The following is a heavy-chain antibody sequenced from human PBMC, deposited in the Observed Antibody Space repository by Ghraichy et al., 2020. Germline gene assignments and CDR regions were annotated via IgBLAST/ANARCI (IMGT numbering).Heavy chain of an antibody. CDR3: ARGDSMVQGVLDY. CDR2: IYHSGST. Sequence: TLSLTCAVSGGSISSSNWWSWVRQPPGKGLEWIGEIYHSGSTNYNPSLKSRVTISVDKSKNQFSLKLSSVTAADTAVYYCARGDSMVQGVLDYWGQGTLVTVSS. D-gene: IGHD3-10*01. CDR1: GGSISSSNW. V-gene: IGHV4-4*02. J-gene: IGHJ4*02.